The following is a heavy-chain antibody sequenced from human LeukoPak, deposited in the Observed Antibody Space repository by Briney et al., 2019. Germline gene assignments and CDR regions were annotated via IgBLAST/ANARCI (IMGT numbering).Heavy chain of an antibody. J-gene: IGHJ5*02. D-gene: IGHD3-3*01. CDR2: FDPEDGET. CDR3: ARASLDYDFWSGYGWFDP. Sequence: ASVKVSCKVSGYTLTELSMHWVRQAPGKGLEWMGGFDPEDGETIYAQKFQGRVTMTEDTSTDTAYMELSSLRSEDTAVYYCARASLDYDFWSGYGWFDPWGQGTLVTVSS. CDR1: GYTLTELS. V-gene: IGHV1-24*01.